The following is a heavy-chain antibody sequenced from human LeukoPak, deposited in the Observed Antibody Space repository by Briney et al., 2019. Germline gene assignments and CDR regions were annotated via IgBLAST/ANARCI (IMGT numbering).Heavy chain of an antibody. Sequence: GKSLKISCRGSGYSFTTYWIGWVRQMPGRGLEWMGIMYPGDSDTRYSPSFQGQVTMSDDKSINTAYLQWSSLKASDTAMYYCARRQGCSSTSCPPDSWGQGTLVTVSS. J-gene: IGHJ4*02. CDR1: GYSFTTYW. D-gene: IGHD2-2*01. V-gene: IGHV5-51*03. CDR3: ARRQGCSSTSCPPDS. CDR2: MYPGDSDT.